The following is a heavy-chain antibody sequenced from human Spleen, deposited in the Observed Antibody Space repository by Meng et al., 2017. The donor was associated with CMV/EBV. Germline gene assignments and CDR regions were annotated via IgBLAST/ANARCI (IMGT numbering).Heavy chain of an antibody. J-gene: IGHJ6*02. Sequence: GGSLRLSCAASGFTVSSNYMSWVRQAPGKGLEWVSVIYSGGSTYYADSVKGRFTISRDNSKNTLYLQMNSLRAEDTAVYYCARDLAYTSYYYGMDVWGQGTTVTVSS. CDR3: ARDLAYTSYYYGMDV. CDR1: GFTVSSNY. CDR2: IYSGGST. V-gene: IGHV3-53*01. D-gene: IGHD4-11*01.